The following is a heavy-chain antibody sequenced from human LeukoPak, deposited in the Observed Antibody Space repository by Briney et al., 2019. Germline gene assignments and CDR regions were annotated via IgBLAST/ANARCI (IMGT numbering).Heavy chain of an antibody. CDR2: ISSSSDYI. J-gene: IGHJ4*02. V-gene: IGHV3-21*01. Sequence: GGSLRLSCVASGISFSTSSMNWVRQAPGKGLEWVSSISSSSDYIYYVDSVKGRFTISRDNAKNSLYLQMNSLRAEDTAVYFCARDLGVPGTDFDYWGQGTLVTVSS. CDR3: ARDLGVPGTDFDY. CDR1: GISFSTSS. D-gene: IGHD1-1*01.